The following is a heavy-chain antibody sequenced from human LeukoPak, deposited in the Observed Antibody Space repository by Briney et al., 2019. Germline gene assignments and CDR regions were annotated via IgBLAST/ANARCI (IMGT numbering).Heavy chain of an antibody. CDR3: ARGGYRSSSTGIDS. CDR1: GFTVSSNY. Sequence: GGSLRLSCAASGFTVSSNYMSWVRQAAGQPLEWVSGIAPAHDSYYADSVKGRFTISREDAKNSLYLQMNNLTPGDTAVYYCARGGYRSSSTGIDSWGQGTLVIVST. J-gene: IGHJ5*01. D-gene: IGHD6-13*01. CDR2: IAPAHDS. V-gene: IGHV3-13*01.